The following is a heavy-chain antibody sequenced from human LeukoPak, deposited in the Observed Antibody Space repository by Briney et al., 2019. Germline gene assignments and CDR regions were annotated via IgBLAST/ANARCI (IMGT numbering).Heavy chain of an antibody. J-gene: IGHJ4*02. Sequence: GGSLRLSCAASRFTFSSWVRQAPGKGLEGGAVIWYDGSNKYYADSLKGRFTISRDNSKNTLYLHRNSLRAEDSAVYYCANLDYWGQGTLVTVSS. CDR3: ANLDY. CDR2: IWYDGSNK. V-gene: IGHV3-30*02. CDR1: RFTFSS.